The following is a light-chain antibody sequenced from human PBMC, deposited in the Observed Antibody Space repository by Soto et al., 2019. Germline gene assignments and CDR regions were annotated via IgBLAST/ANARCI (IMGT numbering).Light chain of an antibody. CDR1: SSDVGGYNY. J-gene: IGLJ3*02. CDR3: SSYTSSSTVA. Sequence: QSVLTQPASVSGSPGQSITISCTGTSSDVGGYNYVSWYQQHPGKAPKLMIYDVSNRPSGVSNRFSGSKSGNTASLTISGLQAEDEDDYYCSSYTSSSTVAFGGGTKVTVL. CDR2: DVS. V-gene: IGLV2-14*01.